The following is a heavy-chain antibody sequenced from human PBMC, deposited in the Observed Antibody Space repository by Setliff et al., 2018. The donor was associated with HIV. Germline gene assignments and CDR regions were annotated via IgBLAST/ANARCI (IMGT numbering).Heavy chain of an antibody. CDR3: ARGRGGDYYFMDV. Sequence: GGSLRLSCAASGFSFSRYGMHWVRQAPGKGLEWVAVIWDDGSDKYYADSVKGRFTISRDNAKNSLYLQMRSLRLEDTALHYCARGRGGDYYFMDVWGKGTTVTVSS. D-gene: IGHD4-17*01. CDR2: IWDDGSDK. V-gene: IGHV3-33*01. J-gene: IGHJ6*03. CDR1: GFSFSRYG.